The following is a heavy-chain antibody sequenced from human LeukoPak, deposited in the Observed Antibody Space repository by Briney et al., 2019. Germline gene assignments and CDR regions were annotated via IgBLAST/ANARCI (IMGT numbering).Heavy chain of an antibody. J-gene: IGHJ3*02. CDR2: ISAYNGNT. V-gene: IGHV1-18*01. D-gene: IGHD3-9*01. CDR1: GYTFTSYG. Sequence: ASVKVSCQASGYTFTSYGISWVRQAPGQGLEWMGWISAYNGNTNYAQKLQGRVTMTTDTSTSTAYMELRSLRSDDTAVYYCARDLTADNAFDIWGQGTMVTVSS. CDR3: ARDLTADNAFDI.